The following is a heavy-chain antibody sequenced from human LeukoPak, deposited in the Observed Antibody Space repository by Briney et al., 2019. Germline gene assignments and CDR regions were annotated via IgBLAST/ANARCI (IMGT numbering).Heavy chain of an antibody. D-gene: IGHD3-22*01. V-gene: IGHV3-49*04. Sequence: GGSLRLSCTASGFTFGDYAMSWVRQAPGKGLEWVGFIRSKAYGGTTEYAASVKGRFTISRDDSKSIAYLQMNSLKTEDTAVYYCTMDYYDSSGYSTTLDYWGQGTLVTVSS. CDR3: TMDYYDSSGYSTTLDY. CDR2: IRSKAYGGTT. CDR1: GFTFGDYA. J-gene: IGHJ4*02.